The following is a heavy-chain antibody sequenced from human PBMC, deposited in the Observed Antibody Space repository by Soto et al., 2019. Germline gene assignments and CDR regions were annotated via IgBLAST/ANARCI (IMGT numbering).Heavy chain of an antibody. Sequence: EVQLVESGGGLVQPGGSLRLSCAASGFTFSSYWMHWVRQAPGKGLVWVSRINSDGSSTSYADSVKGRFTISRDNAKNTLYLHVNSLSALNTAVFYCARGGSVNCSFDLWGRGTLVTVSS. CDR3: ARGGSVNCSFDL. D-gene: IGHD1-26*01. CDR1: GFTFSSYW. V-gene: IGHV3-74*01. J-gene: IGHJ2*01. CDR2: INSDGSST.